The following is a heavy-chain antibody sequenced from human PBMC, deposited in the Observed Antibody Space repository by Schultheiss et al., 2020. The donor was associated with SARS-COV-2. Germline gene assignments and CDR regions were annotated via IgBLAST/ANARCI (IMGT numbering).Heavy chain of an antibody. CDR1: GDAITRDFW. D-gene: IGHD3-3*01. CDR2: VSESGST. V-gene: IGHV4-4*02. CDR3: ARSYGFWSGYSEPFFDY. J-gene: IGHJ4*02. Sequence: SQTLSLTCAVSGDAITRDFWWSWVRQPPGKGLEWIGEVSESGSTSYNPSLKSRVTISVDTSKNQFSLKLSSVTAADTAVYYCARSYGFWSGYSEPFFDYWGQGTLVTVSS.